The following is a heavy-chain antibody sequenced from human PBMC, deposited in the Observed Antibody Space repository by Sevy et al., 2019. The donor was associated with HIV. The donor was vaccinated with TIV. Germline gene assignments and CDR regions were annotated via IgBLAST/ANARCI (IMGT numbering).Heavy chain of an antibody. CDR1: GFTFSSYA. V-gene: IGHV3-23*01. J-gene: IGHJ4*02. Sequence: GGSLRLSCAASGFTFSSYAMSWVSQAPGKGLEWVSAISGSGNTYYADSVKGRFTISRDNPKNTLFLQMNSLRAEDTAVYYCAKYRSHIIMIRGVIIFDYWGQGTLVTVSS. CDR3: AKYRSHIIMIRGVIIFDY. D-gene: IGHD3-10*01. CDR2: ISGSGNT.